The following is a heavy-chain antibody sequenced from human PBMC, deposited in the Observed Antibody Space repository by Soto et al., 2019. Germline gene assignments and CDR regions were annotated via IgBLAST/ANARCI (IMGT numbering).Heavy chain of an antibody. Sequence: GGSLRLSCAASGFTFSSYGMHWVRQAPGKGLEWVAVISYDGSNKYYADSVKGRFTISRDNSKNTLYLQMNSLRAEDTAVYYCAKDRKRIAVAGVFDYWGQGT. CDR1: GFTFSSYG. D-gene: IGHD6-19*01. V-gene: IGHV3-30*18. J-gene: IGHJ4*02. CDR2: ISYDGSNK. CDR3: AKDRKRIAVAGVFDY.